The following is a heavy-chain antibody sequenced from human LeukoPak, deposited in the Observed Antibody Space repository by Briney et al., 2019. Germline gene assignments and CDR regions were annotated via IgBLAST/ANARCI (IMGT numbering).Heavy chain of an antibody. Sequence: SETLSLTCTVSGGSISSYYWSWIRQPAGKGLEWIGRIYTSGSTNYNPSLKSRVTMSVDTSKNQFSLKLSSVTAADTAVYYCARAGRVLLWLGEDNYYYYGRDVWGKGTRFTVSS. CDR2: IYTSGST. J-gene: IGHJ6*04. CDR3: ARAGRVLLWLGEDNYYYYGRDV. CDR1: GGSISSYY. D-gene: IGHD3-10*01. V-gene: IGHV4-4*07.